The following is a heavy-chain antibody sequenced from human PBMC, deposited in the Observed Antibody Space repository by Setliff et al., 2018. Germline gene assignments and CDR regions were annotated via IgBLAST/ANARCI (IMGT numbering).Heavy chain of an antibody. CDR1: GDSLSGYY. V-gene: IGHV4-34*12. CDR2: IMPGRDT. J-gene: IGHJ6*03. CDR3: ARVGGSGTQPLYYYYYYMDV. D-gene: IGHD3-10*01. Sequence: SETLSLTCAVYGDSLSGYYWSWIRQSPKKGLEWIGEIMPGRDTLYSPSLESRLTITIDTSKSQFSLKLSSVTAADTAVYYCARVGGSGTQPLYYYYYYMDVWGKGTTVTVSS.